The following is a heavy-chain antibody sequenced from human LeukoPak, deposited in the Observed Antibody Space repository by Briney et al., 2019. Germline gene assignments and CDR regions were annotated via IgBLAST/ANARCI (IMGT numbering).Heavy chain of an antibody. D-gene: IGHD4-11*01. V-gene: IGHV1-2*02. CDR3: ARGSSKYVFGYYMDV. CDR1: GYTFTGHY. Sequence: ASVKVSCKASGYTFTGHYIHWVRQAPGQGLEWVGWVSPKSGGTNYAQKFLDRVTMTTDMSISTAYMELIRLRSRDTAVYFCARGSSKYVFGYYMDVWGKGTSIIVSS. CDR2: VSPKSGGT. J-gene: IGHJ6*03.